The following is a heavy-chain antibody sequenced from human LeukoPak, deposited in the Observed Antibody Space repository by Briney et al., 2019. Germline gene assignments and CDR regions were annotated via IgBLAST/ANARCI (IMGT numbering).Heavy chain of an antibody. V-gene: IGHV1-2*02. J-gene: IGHJ4*02. D-gene: IGHD6-19*01. CDR3: ARTFSGSTPFDY. Sequence: ASVKVSCKASGYTFTGYYMHWVRQAPGQGLEWMGWINPNSGGTNYAQKFQGRVTMTRDMSTSTVYMELSSLRSEDTAVYYCARTFSGSTPFDYWGQGTLVTVSS. CDR2: INPNSGGT. CDR1: GYTFTGYY.